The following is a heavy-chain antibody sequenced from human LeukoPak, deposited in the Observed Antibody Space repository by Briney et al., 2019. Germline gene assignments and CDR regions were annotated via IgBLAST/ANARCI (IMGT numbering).Heavy chain of an antibody. Sequence: PGGSLRPSCGASGFTFSSYWMHWVRQAPGKGLVWVSRINSDGSSTTYADSVKGRFTISRDNAKNTLYLQMNSLRAEDTAVYYCAKDRDTLYYYDSSGYYGFDYWGQGTLVTVSS. CDR2: INSDGSST. CDR3: AKDRDTLYYYDSSGYYGFDY. D-gene: IGHD3-22*01. J-gene: IGHJ4*02. V-gene: IGHV3-74*01. CDR1: GFTFSSYW.